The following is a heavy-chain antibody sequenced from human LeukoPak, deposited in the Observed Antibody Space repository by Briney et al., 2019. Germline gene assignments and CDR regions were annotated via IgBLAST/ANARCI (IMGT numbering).Heavy chain of an antibody. J-gene: IGHJ6*03. CDR1: GGSISSYY. CDR3: ARDSPRLWFGELSRYYMDV. CDR2: IYYSGST. V-gene: IGHV4-59*01. D-gene: IGHD3-10*01. Sequence: KPSETLSLTCTVSGGSISSYYWSWIRQPPGRGLEWIGYIYYSGSTNYNPSLKSRVTISVDTSKNQFSLKLSSVTAADTAVYYCARDSPRLWFGELSRYYMDVWGKGTTVTVSS.